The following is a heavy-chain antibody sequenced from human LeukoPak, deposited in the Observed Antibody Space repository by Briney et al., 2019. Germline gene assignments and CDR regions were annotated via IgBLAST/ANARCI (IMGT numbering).Heavy chain of an antibody. Sequence: GASVKVSCKVSGYTLTELSMHWVRQAPGKGLEWMGGFDPEDGETIYAQKFQGRVTMTEDTSTDTAYMELSSLRSEDTAVYYCATANYGSGSYLSYYYYYYMDVWGKGTTVTVSS. CDR3: ATANYGSGSYLSYYYYYYMDV. D-gene: IGHD3-10*01. J-gene: IGHJ6*03. V-gene: IGHV1-24*01. CDR2: FDPEDGET. CDR1: GYTLTELS.